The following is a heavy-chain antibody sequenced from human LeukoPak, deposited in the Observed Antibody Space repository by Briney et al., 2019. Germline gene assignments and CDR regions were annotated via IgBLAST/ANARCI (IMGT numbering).Heavy chain of an antibody. D-gene: IGHD3-3*01. J-gene: IGHJ5*02. Sequence: PGGSLRLSCAASGFTFSSYSMNWVRQAPGKGLEWVSSISSSSSYIYYADSVKGRFTISRDNAKNSLYLQMNSLRAEDTAVYYCASAYYDFWSGSLFDPWGQGTLVTVSS. CDR1: GFTFSSYS. V-gene: IGHV3-21*01. CDR2: ISSSSSYI. CDR3: ASAYYDFWSGSLFDP.